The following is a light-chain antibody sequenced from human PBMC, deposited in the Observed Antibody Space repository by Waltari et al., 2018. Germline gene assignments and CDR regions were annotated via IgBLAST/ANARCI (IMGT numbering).Light chain of an antibody. V-gene: IGKV4-1*01. Sequence: DIVMTQSPDSLALSLGERATINCQSSQSVLYSSNNKNYLAWYQQKPGQPPRLLIYWASTRESGVPDRFSGSGSGTDFTLTISSLQAEDVAVYYCQQYDSTPYTFGQGTKLEIK. CDR1: QSVLYSSNNKNY. J-gene: IGKJ2*01. CDR2: WAS. CDR3: QQYDSTPYT.